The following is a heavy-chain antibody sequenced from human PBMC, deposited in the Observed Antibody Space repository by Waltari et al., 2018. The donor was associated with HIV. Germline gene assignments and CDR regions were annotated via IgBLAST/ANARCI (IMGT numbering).Heavy chain of an antibody. V-gene: IGHV3-21*01. CDR3: ARDIVVVPAAMGCGY. Sequence: EVQLVESGGGLVKPGGSLRLSCAASGFTFSSYSMNWVRQAPGKGLEWVSSISSSRSYIYYADSVKGRFTISRDNAKNSLYLQMNSLRAEDTAVYYCARDIVVVPAAMGCGYWGQGTLVTVSS. D-gene: IGHD2-2*01. CDR1: GFTFSSYS. CDR2: ISSSRSYI. J-gene: IGHJ4*02.